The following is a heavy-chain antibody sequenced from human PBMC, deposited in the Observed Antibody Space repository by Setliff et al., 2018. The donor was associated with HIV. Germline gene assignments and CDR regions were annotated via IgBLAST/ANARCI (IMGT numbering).Heavy chain of an antibody. Sequence: SETLSLTCTVSGGSVSSGSYYWSWIRQPPGKGLEWIGYTYYSGSTNYNPSLKGRVTISVDTSKNQFSLKLSSVTAADTAVYYCARERSGYSYGYGYYYYYMDVWGKGTTVTVSS. CDR1: GGSVSSGSYY. J-gene: IGHJ6*03. D-gene: IGHD5-18*01. CDR3: ARERSGYSYGYGYYYYYMDV. V-gene: IGHV4-61*01. CDR2: TYYSGST.